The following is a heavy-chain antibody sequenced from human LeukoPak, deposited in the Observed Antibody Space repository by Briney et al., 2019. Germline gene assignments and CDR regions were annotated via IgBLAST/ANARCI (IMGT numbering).Heavy chain of an antibody. CDR1: GGSFSGYY. CDR3: ARCGGARSIDY. Sequence: SETLSLTCAVYGGSFSGYYWSWIRQPPGKGLEWIGEINHSGSTNYNPSIKSRVTISVDRSKNQFSLKLSSVTAADTAVYYCARCGGARSIDYWGQGTLVTVSS. CDR2: INHSGST. J-gene: IGHJ4*02. D-gene: IGHD3-10*01. V-gene: IGHV4-34*01.